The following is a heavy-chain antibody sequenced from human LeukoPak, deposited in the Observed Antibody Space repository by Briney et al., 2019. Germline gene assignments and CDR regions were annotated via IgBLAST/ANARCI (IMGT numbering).Heavy chain of an antibody. J-gene: IGHJ4*02. CDR2: IYSGGST. CDR1: GFTVSSNY. CDR3: AGDNIENGDLDYLDS. V-gene: IGHV3-53*01. Sequence: GGSLRLSCAASGFTVSSNYMSWVRQAPGKGLEWVSVIYSGGSTYYADSVKGRFTISRDNAKSSLYLQMSSLRAEDTAVYYCAGDNIENGDLDYLDSWGQGTLVTVSS. D-gene: IGHD4-17*01.